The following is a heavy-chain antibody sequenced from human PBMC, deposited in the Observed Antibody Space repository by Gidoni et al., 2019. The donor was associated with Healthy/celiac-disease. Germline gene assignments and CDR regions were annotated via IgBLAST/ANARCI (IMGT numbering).Heavy chain of an antibody. CDR2: IYYSGST. J-gene: IGHJ6*02. D-gene: IGHD2-21*01. V-gene: IGHV4-61*01. CDR3: ARVGFHYYYGMDV. Sequence: QVQLQESGPGLVKPSETLSLTCTVPGGSVSSGSYYWSWIRQPPGKGLEWIGYIYYSGSTNYNPSLKSRVTISVDTSKNQFSLKLSSVTAADTAVYYCARVGFHYYYGMDVWGQVTTVTVSS. CDR1: GGSVSSGSYY.